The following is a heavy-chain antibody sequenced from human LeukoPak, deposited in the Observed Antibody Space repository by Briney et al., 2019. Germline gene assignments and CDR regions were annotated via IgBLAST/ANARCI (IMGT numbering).Heavy chain of an antibody. J-gene: IGHJ4*02. V-gene: IGHV3-66*02. CDR3: AREGYSSGSWTGIDY. D-gene: IGHD5-18*01. CDR2: IYSGGST. CDR1: GFTVSSNF. Sequence: GGSLRLSCAASGFTVSSNFMNWVRQAPGRGLEWVSVIYSGGSTSYADSVKGRFTISRDNSKNTLFLQMNSLRIDDTAVYYCAREGYSSGSWTGIDYWGQGTLVTVSS.